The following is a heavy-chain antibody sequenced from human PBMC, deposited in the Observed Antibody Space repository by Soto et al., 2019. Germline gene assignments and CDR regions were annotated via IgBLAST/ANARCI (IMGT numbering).Heavy chain of an antibody. V-gene: IGHV4-39*01. CDR2: VSHSGGT. D-gene: IGHD2-15*01. CDR1: GASISSSGYY. Sequence: SETLSLTCTVSGASISSSGYYWGWIRQPPGKGPEWIASVSHSGGTHYNPSLKSRVTISVDTSKNQFSLKLSSVTAADTAVYYCARTGGVGHNWFDPWGQGTLVTVSS. CDR3: ARTGGVGHNWFDP. J-gene: IGHJ5*02.